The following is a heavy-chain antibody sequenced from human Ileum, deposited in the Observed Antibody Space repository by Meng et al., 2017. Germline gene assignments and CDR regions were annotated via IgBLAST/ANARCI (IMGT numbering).Heavy chain of an antibody. D-gene: IGHD6-13*01. V-gene: IGHV4-34*01. Sequence: QVHLLQWGAGLLNPSETSSLPCAVSGGSFSGYYWTCIRQSPGKGLEWIGEINCGGNTNYNPSLKSRITMSVDTSKNQFFLNLTSVTPADTAVYYCARAWSSSWSFLDFWGQGGLVTVSS. CDR3: ARAWSSSWSFLDF. CDR1: GGSFSGYY. J-gene: IGHJ4*02. CDR2: INCGGNT.